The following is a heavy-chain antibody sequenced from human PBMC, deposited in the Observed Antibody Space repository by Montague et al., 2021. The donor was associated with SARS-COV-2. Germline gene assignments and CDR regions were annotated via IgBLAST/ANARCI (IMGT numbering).Heavy chain of an antibody. CDR2: IYWDDDK. CDR1: GFSLSTSGVG. V-gene: IGHV2-5*02. CDR3: AHRTRWKLLQGEYFEH. Sequence: PALVKPTQTLTLTCTFSGFSLSTSGVGVGWIRQPPGKALEWLALIYWDDDKRYSPSLKSRLTITKDTSKNQVVLTMTNMDPVDTATYYCAHRTRWKLLQGEYFEHWGQGTLVTVSS. J-gene: IGHJ1*01. D-gene: IGHD1-26*01.